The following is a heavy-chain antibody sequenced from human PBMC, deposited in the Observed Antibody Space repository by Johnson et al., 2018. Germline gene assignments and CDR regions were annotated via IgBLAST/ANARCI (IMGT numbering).Heavy chain of an antibody. J-gene: IGHJ3*02. Sequence: QLVESGGGLIQXGGSLGLSCVASGFTVSSNYMSWVRQAPGKGLEWVSVLYSGGTTNSADSVKGRVTISRDNSKNTLYLQMNSLSAEDTAVYDCVRVGATTRAFDIWGQGTMVTVSS. V-gene: IGHV3-66*03. CDR3: VRVGATTRAFDI. CDR1: GFTVSSNY. D-gene: IGHD1-26*01. CDR2: LYSGGTT.